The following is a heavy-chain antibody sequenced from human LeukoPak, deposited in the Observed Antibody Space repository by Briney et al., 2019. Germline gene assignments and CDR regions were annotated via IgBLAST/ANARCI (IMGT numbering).Heavy chain of an antibody. CDR2: MNPNSGNT. Sequence: ASVKVSCKASGYTFTSYDINWVRQATGQGLEWMGWMNPNSGNTGYAQKFQGRVTMTRNTSISTAYMELSSLRSEDTAVYYCARGLKFSSGSGSYYNRYYYYMDVWGKGTTVTISS. V-gene: IGHV1-8*01. CDR3: ARGLKFSSGSGSYYNRYYYYMDV. J-gene: IGHJ6*03. D-gene: IGHD3-10*01. CDR1: GYTFTSYD.